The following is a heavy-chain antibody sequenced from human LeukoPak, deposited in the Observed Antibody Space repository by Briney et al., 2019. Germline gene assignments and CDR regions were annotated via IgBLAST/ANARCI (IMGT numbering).Heavy chain of an antibody. D-gene: IGHD4-23*01. Sequence: RAGGSLRLSCAASGFTFSSYAMSWVRQAPGKGLEWVSAISGSGRNTYYADSVKGRFTISRDNSKNTLYLQIISLRVGDTAVYYCAKFLPTVGYTFDFWGQGTLVTVSS. V-gene: IGHV3-23*01. J-gene: IGHJ4*02. CDR1: GFTFSSYA. CDR3: AKFLPTVGYTFDF. CDR2: ISGSGRNT.